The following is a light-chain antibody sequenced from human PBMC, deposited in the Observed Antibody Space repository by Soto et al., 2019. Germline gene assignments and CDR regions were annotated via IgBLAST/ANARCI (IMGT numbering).Light chain of an antibody. CDR3: QQYNSYSART. CDR2: DAS. J-gene: IGKJ1*01. CDR1: QSISSW. V-gene: IGKV1-5*01. Sequence: DIQMTQSPSTLSASVGDRVTITCRACQSISSWLAWYQQKPGKAPKLLIYDASSLESGVPSRFSGSGSGTEFTLTISSLQPDDFATYYCQQYNSYSARTFGQGTKVEIK.